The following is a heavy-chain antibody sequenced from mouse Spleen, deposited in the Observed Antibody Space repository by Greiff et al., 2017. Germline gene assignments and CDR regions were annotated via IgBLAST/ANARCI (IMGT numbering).Heavy chain of an antibody. J-gene: IGHJ2*01. CDR1: GYTFTSYT. V-gene: IGHV1-4*01. CDR2: INPSSGYT. Sequence: VQLQQSGAELARPGASVEMSCKASGYTFTSYTMHWVKQRPGQGLEWIGYINPSSGYTKYNQKFKDKATLTADKSSSTAYMQLSSLTSEDSAVYYCARGSNYDYWGQGTTLTVSS. D-gene: IGHD2-5*01. CDR3: ARGSNYDY.